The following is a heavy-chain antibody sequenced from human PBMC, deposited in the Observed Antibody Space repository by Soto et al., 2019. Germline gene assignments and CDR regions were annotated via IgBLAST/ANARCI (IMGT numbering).Heavy chain of an antibody. J-gene: IGHJ4*02. CDR2: ISSSSSYI. Sequence: EVQLVESGGGLVKPGGSLRLSCAASGFTFSSYSMNWVRQAPGKGLEWVSSISSSSSYIYYADSVKGRFTISRDNAKNSLYLQMNSLRAEDTAGYYCARGWFMGFGEGLGYWGQGTLVTVSS. CDR3: ARGWFMGFGEGLGY. CDR1: GFTFSSYS. D-gene: IGHD3-10*01. V-gene: IGHV3-21*01.